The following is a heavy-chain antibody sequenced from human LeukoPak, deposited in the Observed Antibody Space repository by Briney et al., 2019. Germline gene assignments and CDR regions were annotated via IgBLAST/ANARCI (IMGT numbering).Heavy chain of an antibody. D-gene: IGHD3-10*01. CDR2: ISGSAGST. CDR3: AKDIEVWFGELFTPPDY. CDR1: GFTFSSYA. J-gene: IGHJ4*02. V-gene: IGHV3-23*01. Sequence: GGSLRLSCAASGFTFSSYAMSGVRHATAKGREWGAAISGSAGSTYYADTVKGRFTISSDNSKTTLYLQMNSMRAEDTDVYYCAKDIEVWFGELFTPPDYWGQGTMVTVSS.